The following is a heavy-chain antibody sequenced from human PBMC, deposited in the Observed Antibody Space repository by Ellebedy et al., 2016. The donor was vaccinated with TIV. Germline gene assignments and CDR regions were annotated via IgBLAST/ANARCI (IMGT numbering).Heavy chain of an antibody. V-gene: IGHV3-66*01. D-gene: IGHD2-21*02. J-gene: IGHJ4*02. CDR1: GFTVSSNY. CDR2: IYSGGST. CDR3: AREVYCGGDCFNFDL. Sequence: GESLKISCAASGFTVSSNYMSWVRQAPGKGLQWVSVIYSGGSTYYAASVNGRFTISRDNSKNTLYLQMHSLRAEDTAVYCCAREVYCGGDCFNFDLWGQGALVTVSS.